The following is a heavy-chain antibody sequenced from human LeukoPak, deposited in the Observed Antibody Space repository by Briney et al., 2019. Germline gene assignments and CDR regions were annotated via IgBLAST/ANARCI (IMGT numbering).Heavy chain of an antibody. CDR3: ARAYCSSTSCYNYYYYYYMDV. J-gene: IGHJ6*03. CDR1: GGSISSSSYY. D-gene: IGHD2-2*02. Sequence: PSETLSLTCTVSGGSISSSSYYWGWIRQPPGKGLEWIGSIYYSGSTYYNPSLKSRVTISVDTSKNQFSLKLSSVTAADTAVYYCARAYCSSTSCYNYYYYYYMDVWGKGTTVTVSS. CDR2: IYYSGST. V-gene: IGHV4-39*07.